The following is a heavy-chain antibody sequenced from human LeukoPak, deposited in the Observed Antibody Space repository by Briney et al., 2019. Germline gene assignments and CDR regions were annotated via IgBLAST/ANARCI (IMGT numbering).Heavy chain of an antibody. J-gene: IGHJ4*02. D-gene: IGHD3-22*01. Sequence: PGGSLRLSCAASGSSFSSYAMSWVRQAPGKGPEWVPAISGSGGTTDYADSVKGRFTISRDNSKNSLYLQMNSLRAEDTAVYYCARDRSGYYYFDYWGQGTLVTVSS. CDR3: ARDRSGYYYFDY. V-gene: IGHV3-23*01. CDR1: GSSFSSYA. CDR2: ISGSGGTT.